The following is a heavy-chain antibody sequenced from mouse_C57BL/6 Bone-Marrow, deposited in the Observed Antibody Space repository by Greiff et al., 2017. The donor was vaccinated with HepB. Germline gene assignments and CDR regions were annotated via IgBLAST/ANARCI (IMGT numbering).Heavy chain of an antibody. V-gene: IGHV14-4*01. CDR3: TTWGYSSGYGAY. Sequence: EVQLQQSGAELVRPGASVKLSCTASGFNIKDDYMHWVKQRPEQGLEWIGWIDPENGDTEYASKFQGKATITADTSFNTAYLQLSSLTSEDTAVYYCTTWGYSSGYGAYWGQGTLVTVSA. CDR1: GFNIKDDY. D-gene: IGHD3-2*02. J-gene: IGHJ3*01. CDR2: IDPENGDT.